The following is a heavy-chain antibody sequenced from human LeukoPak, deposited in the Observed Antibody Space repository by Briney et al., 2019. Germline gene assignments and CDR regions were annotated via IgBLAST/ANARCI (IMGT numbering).Heavy chain of an antibody. CDR1: GFTFSDYY. D-gene: IGHD2-2*01. Sequence: PGGSLRLSCAASGFTFSDYYMSWIRQAPGKGLEWVSYISSSGSTIYYADSVKGRFTISRDNSKNTLYLQMNSLRAEDTAVYYCARGDIVVVPSYFDYWGQGTLVTVSS. V-gene: IGHV3-11*04. CDR3: ARGDIVVVPSYFDY. J-gene: IGHJ4*02. CDR2: ISSSGSTI.